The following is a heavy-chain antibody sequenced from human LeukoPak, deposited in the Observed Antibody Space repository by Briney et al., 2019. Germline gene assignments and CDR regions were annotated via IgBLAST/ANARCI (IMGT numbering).Heavy chain of an antibody. D-gene: IGHD3-22*01. V-gene: IGHV4-38-2*01. J-gene: IGHJ3*02. Sequence: SETLSPTCAVSGYSISSGYYWGWIRQPPGKGLEWIGSIYHSGSTYYNPSLKSRVTISVDTSKNQFSLKLSSVTAADTAVYYCARTISSGGPPLGAFDIWGQGTMVTVSS. CDR2: IYHSGST. CDR1: GYSISSGYY. CDR3: ARTISSGGPPLGAFDI.